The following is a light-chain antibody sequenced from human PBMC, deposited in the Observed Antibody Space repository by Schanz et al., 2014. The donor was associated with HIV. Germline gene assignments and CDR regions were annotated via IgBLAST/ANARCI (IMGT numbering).Light chain of an antibody. CDR1: QSISNW. J-gene: IGKJ1*01. Sequence: DIQMTQSPSTLSASVGDRVTITCRASQSISNWLAWYQQKPGKAPKLLIYEASSLETGVPSRFSGSGSGTEFTLTINNLQPDDVATYYCQQYATISWTFGQGTKVEIK. V-gene: IGKV1-5*03. CDR3: QQYATISWT. CDR2: EAS.